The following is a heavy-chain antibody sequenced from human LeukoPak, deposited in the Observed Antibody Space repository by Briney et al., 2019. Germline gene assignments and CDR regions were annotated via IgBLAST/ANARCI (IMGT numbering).Heavy chain of an antibody. CDR2: INHSGST. D-gene: IGHD3-10*01. CDR3: ARLRIAVTTMVRGFLDY. V-gene: IGHV4-34*01. CDR1: GGSISSYY. Sequence: SETLSLTCTVSGGSISSYYWSWIRQPPGKGLEWIGEINHSGSTNYNPSLESRVTISVDTSKNQFSLKLSSVTAADTAVYYCARLRIAVTTMVRGFLDYWGQGTLVTVSS. J-gene: IGHJ4*02.